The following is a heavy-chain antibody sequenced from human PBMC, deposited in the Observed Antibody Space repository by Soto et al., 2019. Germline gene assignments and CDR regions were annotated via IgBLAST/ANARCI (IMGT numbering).Heavy chain of an antibody. V-gene: IGHV2-70*01. CDR1: GFSFSTSGMC. CDR3: ARNFYDTGNHYARIDY. J-gene: IGHJ4*02. D-gene: IGHD3-22*01. CDR2: IDWDDDK. Sequence: SGPPLVNPTQTLTLTCTFSGFSFSTSGMCVSWIRQPPGKALEWLALIDWDDDKFYLTSLKTRLTISRDTSKNQVVLTMTNMDPLDTATYYFARNFYDTGNHYARIDYWGPGTLVTVSS.